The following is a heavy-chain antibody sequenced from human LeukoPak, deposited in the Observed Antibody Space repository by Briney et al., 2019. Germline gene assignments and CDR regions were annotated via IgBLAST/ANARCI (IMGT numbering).Heavy chain of an antibody. J-gene: IGHJ2*01. D-gene: IGHD7-27*01. CDR3: TRDSGADRRYFDL. CDR2: IDGDGATT. V-gene: IGHV3-74*01. CDR1: GFTFNSYL. Sequence: PGGSLRLSCAASGFTFNSYLMSWVRQAPGKGLVSVSRIDGDGATTSYEDSVKGRFTISRDNANNMVYLEMNSLRVEDTAVYYCTRDSGADRRYFDLWGRGTLVTVSS.